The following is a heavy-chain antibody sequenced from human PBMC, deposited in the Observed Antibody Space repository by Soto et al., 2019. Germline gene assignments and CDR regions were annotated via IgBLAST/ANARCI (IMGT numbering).Heavy chain of an antibody. CDR2: IYYSGTT. J-gene: IGHJ4*02. D-gene: IGHD5-18*01. CDR3: ARDKTGYSFVDY. CDR1: GGSISSGDYY. V-gene: IGHV4-30-4*01. Sequence: ASETLSLTCTVSGGSISSGDYYWSWIRQPPGKGLEWIAYIYYSGTTYYNPSLKSRVTISIDTSKNQFSLTLSSVTAADTAVYFCARDKTGYSFVDYWGQGTRVTVSS.